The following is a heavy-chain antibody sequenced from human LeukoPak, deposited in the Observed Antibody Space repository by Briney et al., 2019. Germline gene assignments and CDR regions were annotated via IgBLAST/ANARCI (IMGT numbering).Heavy chain of an antibody. CDR2: IYYTGST. V-gene: IGHV4-39*01. Sequence: SETLSLTCTVSGGSISSNFYYWGWIRQPPGKGLEWIGSIYYTGSTYYNPSLKSRVTISIDTSKNQFSLKLSSVTAADTAVYYCARLEARAVAGTTVNYWDQGTLVTVSS. D-gene: IGHD6-19*01. CDR1: GGSISSNFYY. J-gene: IGHJ4*02. CDR3: ARLEARAVAGTTVNY.